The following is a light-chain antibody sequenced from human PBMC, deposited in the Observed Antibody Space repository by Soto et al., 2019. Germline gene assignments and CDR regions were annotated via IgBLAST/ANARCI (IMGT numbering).Light chain of an antibody. CDR3: QQYNGT. CDR2: DAS. J-gene: IGKJ5*01. V-gene: IGKV1-5*01. Sequence: DIQMTQSPSTLSASVGDRVTITCRASQSISSWLAWYQQKPGKAPKLLIYDASSLESGVPSRFSGSGSGTEFTLTISSLQPDDFTTYYCQQYNGTFGQGTLLEIK. CDR1: QSISSW.